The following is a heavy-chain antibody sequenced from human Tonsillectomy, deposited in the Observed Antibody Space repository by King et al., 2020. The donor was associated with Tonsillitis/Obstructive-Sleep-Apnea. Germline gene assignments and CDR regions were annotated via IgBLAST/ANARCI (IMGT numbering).Heavy chain of an antibody. CDR3: AREGTTGPPGFDY. J-gene: IGHJ4*02. V-gene: IGHV3-30*04. CDR2: ISYDGSNK. D-gene: IGHD4-17*01. Sequence: VQLVESGGGVVQPGRSLRLSCAASGFTFSSYAMYWVRQAPGKGLGWVAVISYDGSNKYYADSVKGRFTISRDNSKNTLYLQMNSLRAEDTALYYCAREGTTGPPGFDYWGQGTLVTVSS. CDR1: GFTFSSYA.